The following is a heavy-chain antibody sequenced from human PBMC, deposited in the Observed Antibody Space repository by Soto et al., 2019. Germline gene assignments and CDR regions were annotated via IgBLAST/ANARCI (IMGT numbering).Heavy chain of an antibody. D-gene: IGHD3-10*01. CDR2: INGSGGST. J-gene: IGHJ4*02. CDR3: AKDAWFGELSNLDY. Sequence: PGGSLRLSCAASRFTFSSLWFNWVRQAPGKGLEWVSAINGSGGSTYYADSVKGRFTISRDNSKNTLYLQMNSLRAEDTAVYYCAKDAWFGELSNLDYWGQGTLVTVSS. V-gene: IGHV3-23*01. CDR1: RFTFSSLW.